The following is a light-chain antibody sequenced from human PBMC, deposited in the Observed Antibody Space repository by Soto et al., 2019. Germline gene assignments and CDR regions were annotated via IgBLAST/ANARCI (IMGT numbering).Light chain of an antibody. CDR1: SSDVGGYNY. Sequence: QSALTQPASVSGSPGQSITISCTGTSSDVGGYNYVSWYQQHPGKGPKLMIYDFSNRPSGVSNRFSGSKSGNTASLTISGLQAEDEADYYCNSYTSSSVVVFGGGTKLTVL. V-gene: IGLV2-14*01. J-gene: IGLJ2*01. CDR3: NSYTSSSVVV. CDR2: DFS.